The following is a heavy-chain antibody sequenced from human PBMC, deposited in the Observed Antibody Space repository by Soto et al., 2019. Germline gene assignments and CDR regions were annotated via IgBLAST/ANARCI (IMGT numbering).Heavy chain of an antibody. D-gene: IGHD3-16*02. J-gene: IGHJ4*02. V-gene: IGHV3-30*18. CDR3: AKEGGLLGASTSYRYHF. CDR2: VSDGGTVT. Sequence: QVQLVESGAGVVQPGRSLRLSCAASGFTFSSYGMHWVCQAPGKGLEWVAVVSDGGTVTYYADSVKGRFTVSRDNSKNTLYLQISGLSTEDTAVYYCAKEGGLLGASTSYRYHFWGQGTLVTVSS. CDR1: GFTFSSYG.